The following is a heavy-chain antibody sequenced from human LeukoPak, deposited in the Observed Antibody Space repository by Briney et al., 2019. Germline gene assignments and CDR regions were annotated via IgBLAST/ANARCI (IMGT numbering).Heavy chain of an antibody. J-gene: IGHJ5*02. CDR1: GYTFTSYY. Sequence: ASVKVSCKASGYTFTSYYMHWVRQAPGQGLKWMGIINPSGGSTSYAQKFQGRVTMTRDTSTSTVYMELSSLRSEDTAVYYCARDRCSSTSCYTRNWFDPWGQGTLVTVSS. V-gene: IGHV1-46*01. CDR2: INPSGGST. CDR3: ARDRCSSTSCYTRNWFDP. D-gene: IGHD2-2*02.